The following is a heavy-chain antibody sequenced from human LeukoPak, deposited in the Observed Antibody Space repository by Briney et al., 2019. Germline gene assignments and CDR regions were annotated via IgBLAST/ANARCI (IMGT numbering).Heavy chain of an antibody. CDR2: INHSGST. V-gene: IGHV4-34*01. Sequence: PSETLSLTCGVYGGSFSGYYWSWIRQPPGMGLEWIGEINHSGSTNFHPSLNSRVSMSVDTSKNQFSLKLNSVTAADTAIYYCARGGLRFLEWSFDYWDRGTLVTVSS. CDR1: GGSFSGYY. D-gene: IGHD3-3*01. J-gene: IGHJ4*02. CDR3: ARGGLRFLEWSFDY.